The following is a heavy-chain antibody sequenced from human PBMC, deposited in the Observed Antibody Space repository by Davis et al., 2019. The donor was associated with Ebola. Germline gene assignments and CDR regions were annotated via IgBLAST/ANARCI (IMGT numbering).Heavy chain of an antibody. Sequence: GESLKISCAASGFTFSGYAMHWVRHAPGKGLSWVAVLTYDGSNKYYADSVKGRFTISRDNSQNTLSLQMNSLRAEDTAVYYCAEIYWVGYGMDVWGQGTTVTVSS. J-gene: IGHJ6*02. CDR2: LTYDGSNK. CDR3: AEIYWVGYGMDV. CDR1: GFTFSGYA. D-gene: IGHD2-8*02. V-gene: IGHV3-30*04.